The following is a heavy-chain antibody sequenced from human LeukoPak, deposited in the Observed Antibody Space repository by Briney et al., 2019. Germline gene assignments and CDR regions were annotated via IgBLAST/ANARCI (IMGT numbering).Heavy chain of an antibody. V-gene: IGHV3-23*01. D-gene: IGHD3-3*01. CDR3: ARDLQPAGPPYYDFWSGYSYYYGMDV. CDR1: GFTFSSYA. Sequence: GGSLRLSCAASGFTFSSYAMSWVRQAPGKGLEWVSAISGSGGSTYYADSVKGRFTISRDNSKNTLYLQMNSLRAEDTAVYYCARDLQPAGPPYYDFWSGYSYYYGMDVWGQGTTVTVSS. J-gene: IGHJ6*02. CDR2: ISGSGGST.